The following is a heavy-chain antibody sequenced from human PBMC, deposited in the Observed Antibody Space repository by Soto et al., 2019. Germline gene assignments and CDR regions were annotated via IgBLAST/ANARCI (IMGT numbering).Heavy chain of an antibody. D-gene: IGHD2-2*01. CDR1: GGSFSGYY. CDR2: INHSGST. Sequence: SETLSLTCAVYGGSFSGYYWSWIRQPPGKGLEWIGEINHSGSTNYNPSLKSRVTISVDTSKNQFSLKLSSVTAADTAVYYCARGRYCSSTSCHRRSWFDPWGQGTLVTVSS. J-gene: IGHJ5*02. V-gene: IGHV4-34*01. CDR3: ARGRYCSSTSCHRRSWFDP.